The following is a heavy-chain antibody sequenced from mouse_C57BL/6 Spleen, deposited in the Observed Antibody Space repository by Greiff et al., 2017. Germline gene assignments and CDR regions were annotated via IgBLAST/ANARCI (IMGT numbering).Heavy chain of an antibody. CDR1: GFNIKDDY. J-gene: IGHJ4*01. CDR2: LAPENGDT. V-gene: IGHV14-4*01. Sequence: VQLQQSGAELVRPGASVKLSCTASGFNIKDDYMHWVKQRPEQGLEWIGWLAPENGDTEYASKFQGKATITADTSSNTASLQLSRLTSEDTAFYYCTRYYSNYCYAMDYWGQGTSVTVSS. D-gene: IGHD2-5*01. CDR3: TRYYSNYCYAMDY.